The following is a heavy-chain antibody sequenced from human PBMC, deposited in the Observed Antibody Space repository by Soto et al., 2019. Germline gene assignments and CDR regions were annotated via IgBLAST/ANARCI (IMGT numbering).Heavy chain of an antibody. CDR2: IDAGNGNT. Sequence: QVQLVQSGAEVKKPGASVKVSCTTSGYTFTNYAIHWVRQAPGQRLEWMGWIDAGNGNTEYSQNFQGRVTLTRDTSASTAYMDLSSLRSEDTAVYYCARDRTVQLERRGAPDYWGQRTLVTVSS. J-gene: IGHJ4*02. V-gene: IGHV1-3*01. CDR1: GYTFTNYA. D-gene: IGHD1-1*01. CDR3: ARDRTVQLERRGAPDY.